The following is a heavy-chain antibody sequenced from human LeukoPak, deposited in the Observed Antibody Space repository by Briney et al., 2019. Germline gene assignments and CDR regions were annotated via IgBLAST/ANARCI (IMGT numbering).Heavy chain of an antibody. CDR1: GFTFSTSA. V-gene: IGHV3-23*01. J-gene: IGHJ4*02. Sequence: GGSLRLSCAASGFTFSTSAMSWVRQAPGKGLEWVSAISGSGDKTYYADSVKGRFTVSRDNSKNTLYLQMNSLRAEDTAVYYCAGSPRYYFDYWGQGTLVTVSS. CDR3: AGSPRYYFDY. CDR2: ISGSGDKT.